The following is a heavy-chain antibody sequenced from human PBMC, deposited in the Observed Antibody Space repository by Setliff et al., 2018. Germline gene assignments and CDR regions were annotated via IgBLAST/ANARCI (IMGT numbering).Heavy chain of an antibody. J-gene: IGHJ4*02. CDR3: ARSSGPRVVLAADFDY. V-gene: IGHV1-18*01. D-gene: IGHD5-12*01. CDR2: IITSTGKT. Sequence: ASVKVSCKASGYTFTNFGFHWLRQAPGQGLEWMAMIITSTGKTSYAQKFQDRVTMTTDTSTATVYMELKNLRSDDTAVYYCARSSGPRVVLAADFDYWGQGTLVTVSS. CDR1: GYTFTNFG.